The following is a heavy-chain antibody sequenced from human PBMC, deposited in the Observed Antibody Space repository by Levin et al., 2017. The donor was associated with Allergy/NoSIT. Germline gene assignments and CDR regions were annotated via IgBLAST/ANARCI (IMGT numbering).Heavy chain of an antibody. V-gene: IGHV4-59*01. D-gene: IGHD6-19*01. CDR3: AASRGLAVAGLPDY. CDR2: IYYSGST. J-gene: IGHJ4*02. Sequence: SETLSLTCTVSGGSISSYYWSWIRQPPGKGLEWIGYIYYSGSTNYNPSLKSRVTISVDTSKNQFSLKLSSVTAADTAVYYCAASRGLAVAGLPDYWGQGTLVTVSS. CDR1: GGSISSYY.